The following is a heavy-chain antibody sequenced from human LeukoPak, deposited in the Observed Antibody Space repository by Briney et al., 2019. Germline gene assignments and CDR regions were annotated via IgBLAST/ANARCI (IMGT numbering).Heavy chain of an antibody. CDR1: GFTFTSYA. CDR3: ATASPTVQWLFDY. V-gene: IGHV3-23*01. D-gene: IGHD3-22*01. J-gene: IGHJ4*02. CDR2: ISAGGSI. Sequence: GGSLRLSCADSGFTFTSYAMNWVRQAPGKGLEWVSAISAGGSIYYADSVKGRFTISRDNSKNTLYLQMNSLGAEDTAVYFCATASPTVQWLFDYWGQGTLVTVSS.